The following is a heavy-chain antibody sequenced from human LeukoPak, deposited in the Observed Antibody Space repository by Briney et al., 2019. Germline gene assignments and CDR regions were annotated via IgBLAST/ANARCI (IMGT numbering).Heavy chain of an antibody. Sequence: SETLSLTCAVSGYSISSGYYWGWIRQPPGKGLEWIGSIYHSGSTYYNPSLKSRVTISVGTSKNQFSLKLSPVTAADTAVYYCARHRSGWYLDYWGQGTLVTVSS. D-gene: IGHD6-19*01. CDR1: GYSISSGYY. CDR3: ARHRSGWYLDY. V-gene: IGHV4-38-2*01. J-gene: IGHJ4*02. CDR2: IYHSGST.